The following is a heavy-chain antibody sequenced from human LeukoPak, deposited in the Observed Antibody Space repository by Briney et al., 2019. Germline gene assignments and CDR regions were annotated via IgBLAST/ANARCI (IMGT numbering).Heavy chain of an antibody. J-gene: IGHJ6*02. V-gene: IGHV3-30-3*01. D-gene: IGHD4-11*01. Sequence: GGSLRLSCAASGFTFSRYGMHWVRQAPGKGLEWVAVISHDGGNEYYADSVKGRFTISRDNSKNTLYLQMDSRRAEDTAVYYCAKDSSTSNPYYGLDVWGQGTTVTVSS. CDR1: GFTFSRYG. CDR2: ISHDGGNE. CDR3: AKDSSTSNPYYGLDV.